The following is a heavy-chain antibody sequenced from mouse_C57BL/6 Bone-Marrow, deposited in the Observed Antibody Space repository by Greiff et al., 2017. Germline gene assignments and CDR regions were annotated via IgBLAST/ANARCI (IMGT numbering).Heavy chain of an antibody. J-gene: IGHJ1*03. CDR2: ISYDGSN. Sequence: ESGPGLVKPSQSLSLTCSVTGYSITSGYYWNWIRQFPGNKLEWMGYISYDGSNNYNPSLKNRISITRDTSKNQFFLKLNSVTTEDTATYYCARSGIYYYGSRVFYWYFDVWGTGTTVTVSS. CDR1: GYSITSGYY. D-gene: IGHD1-1*01. V-gene: IGHV3-6*01. CDR3: ARSGIYYYGSRVFYWYFDV.